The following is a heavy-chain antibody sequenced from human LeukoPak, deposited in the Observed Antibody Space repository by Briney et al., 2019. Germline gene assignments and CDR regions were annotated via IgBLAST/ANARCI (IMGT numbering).Heavy chain of an antibody. Sequence: SETLSFTCTVSGGSISSYYWSWIRQPPGKGLEWIGYIYYSGSTNYNPSLKSRVTISVDTSKNQFSLKLSSVTAADTAVYYCARHKGAGSGYYVYLDYWGQGTLVTVSS. CDR1: GGSISSYY. J-gene: IGHJ4*02. CDR3: ARHKGAGSGYYVYLDY. CDR2: IYYSGST. D-gene: IGHD3-22*01. V-gene: IGHV4-59*08.